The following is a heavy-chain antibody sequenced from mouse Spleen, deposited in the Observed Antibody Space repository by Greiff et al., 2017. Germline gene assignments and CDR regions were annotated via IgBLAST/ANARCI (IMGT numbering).Heavy chain of an antibody. CDR2: INSDGGST. J-gene: IGHJ4*01. D-gene: IGHD4-1*01. V-gene: IGHV5-2*03. CDR3: ARRANWDEGYAMDY. CDR1: EYEFPSHD. Sequence: DVMLVESGGGLVQPGESLKLSCESNEYEFPSHDMSWVRKTPEKRLELVAAINSDGGSTYYPDTMERRFIISRDNTKKTLYLQMSSLRSEDTALYYCARRANWDEGYAMDYWGQGTSVTVSS.